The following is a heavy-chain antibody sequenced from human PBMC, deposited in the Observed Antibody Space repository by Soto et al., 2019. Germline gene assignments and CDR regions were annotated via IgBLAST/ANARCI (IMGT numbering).Heavy chain of an antibody. CDR2: IYYSGST. J-gene: IGHJ4*02. Sequence: SETLSLTCTVSGGSVSSGSYYWSWIRQPPGKGLACIGYIYYSGSTNYNPSLKSRVTISVDTSKNQFSLKLTSVTAADTAVYYCARDPPTIASAGREDYWGQGTLVTVSS. V-gene: IGHV4-61*01. CDR1: GGSVSSGSYY. D-gene: IGHD6-13*01. CDR3: ARDPPTIASAGREDY.